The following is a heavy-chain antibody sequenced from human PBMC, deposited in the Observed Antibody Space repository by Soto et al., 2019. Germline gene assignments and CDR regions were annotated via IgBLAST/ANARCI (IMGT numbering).Heavy chain of an antibody. CDR1: GFTFRSYG. CDR2: IWFDGSKK. J-gene: IGHJ6*02. D-gene: IGHD2-2*01. Sequence: QMQLVESGGGVVQPGRSRRLSWAASGFTFRSYGIHWVRQAPGKGLEWVALIWFDGSKKYYVDSVKGRFAVSRDNSKNTLYLQMNSLRVEDTAVYYCARDRLVPYGYGMDVWGQGTTVTVSS. CDR3: ARDRLVPYGYGMDV. V-gene: IGHV3-33*01.